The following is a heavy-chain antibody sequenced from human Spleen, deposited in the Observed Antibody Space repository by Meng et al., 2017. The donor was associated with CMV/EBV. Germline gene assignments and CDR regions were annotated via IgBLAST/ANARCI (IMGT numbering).Heavy chain of an antibody. CDR1: GFTFNTYA. V-gene: IGHV3-30*04. J-gene: IGHJ6*02. CDR3: VRDQGGESMIAVVIERFGMDV. Sequence: GESLKISCTASGFTFNTYAMHWVRQAPGKGLEWVAVISYDGSNKYTADSVQGRLTISRDNSKNNLYLQMNSLTVEDTAVYYCVRDQGGESMIAVVIERFGMDVWGQGTTVTVSS. D-gene: IGHD3-22*01. CDR2: ISYDGSNK.